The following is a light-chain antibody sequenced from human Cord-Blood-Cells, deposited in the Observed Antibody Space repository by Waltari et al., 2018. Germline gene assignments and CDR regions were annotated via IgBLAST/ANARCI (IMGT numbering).Light chain of an antibody. J-gene: IGLJ3*02. CDR3: QAWDSSTV. V-gene: IGLV3-1*01. CDR1: KLGDKY. CDR2: QDS. Sequence: SYELPQPPSVSVSPGPTATITCPGDKLGDKYACWYQQKPGQSPVLVIYQDSKRPSGIPERFSGSNSGNTATLTISGTQAMDEADYYWQAWDSSTVFGGGTKLTVL.